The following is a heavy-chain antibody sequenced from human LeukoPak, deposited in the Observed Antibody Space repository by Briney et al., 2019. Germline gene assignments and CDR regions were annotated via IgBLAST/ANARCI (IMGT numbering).Heavy chain of an antibody. CDR2: IYYSGST. CDR3: ARALPSSGSSSDVFDY. Sequence: SETLSLTCTVSGGSISSYYWSWIRQPPGKGLEWIGYIYYSGSTNYNPSLKSRVTISVDTSRNQFSLKLSSVTAADTAVYCCARALPSSGSSSDVFDYWGQGTLVTVSS. D-gene: IGHD6-19*01. J-gene: IGHJ4*02. V-gene: IGHV4-59*01. CDR1: GGSISSYY.